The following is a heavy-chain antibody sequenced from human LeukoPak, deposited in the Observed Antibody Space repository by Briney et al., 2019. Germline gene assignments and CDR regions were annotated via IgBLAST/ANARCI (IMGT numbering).Heavy chain of an antibody. CDR2: INHSGST. J-gene: IGHJ5*02. CDR3: ARLISSSSNWFDP. CDR1: GGSFSGYY. Sequence: SETLSLTCAVYGGSFSGYYWSWIRQPPGKGPEWIGKINHSGSTNYNPSLKSRVTISVDTSKNQFSLKLSSVTAADTAVYYCARLISSSSNWFDPWGQGTLVTVSS. V-gene: IGHV4-34*01. D-gene: IGHD6-6*01.